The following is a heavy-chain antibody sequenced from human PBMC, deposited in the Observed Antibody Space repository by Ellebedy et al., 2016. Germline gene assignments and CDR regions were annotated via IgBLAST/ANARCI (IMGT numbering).Heavy chain of an antibody. V-gene: IGHV3-7*01. J-gene: IGHJ4*02. D-gene: IGHD1-26*01. Sequence: GESLKISCAASGFSFSDFWMTWVRHSPGKGLEWLAFISPDGSVEDHADSVKGRLRISRDNAKNSLYLQMSSLRAEDTAVYYCARDPAFGALDYWGQGSLVTVSS. CDR3: ARDPAFGALDY. CDR1: GFSFSDFW. CDR2: ISPDGSVE.